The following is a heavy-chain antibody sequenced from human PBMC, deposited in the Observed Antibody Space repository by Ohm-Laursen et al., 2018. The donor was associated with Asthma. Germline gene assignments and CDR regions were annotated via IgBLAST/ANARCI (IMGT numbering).Heavy chain of an antibody. J-gene: IGHJ4*02. CDR3: ARGLGGIHRWLSYQIDK. CDR2: MSYDGINK. Sequence: SLRLSCAASGFTFSIYALHWVRQAPGKGLEWVAVMSYDGINKYHAASVQGRFTISRDNSKSTLFLQMSSLRPEDTAVYYCARGLGGIHRWLSYQIDKWGLGTQVTVSS. D-gene: IGHD5-18*01. V-gene: IGHV3-30-3*01. CDR1: GFTFSIYA.